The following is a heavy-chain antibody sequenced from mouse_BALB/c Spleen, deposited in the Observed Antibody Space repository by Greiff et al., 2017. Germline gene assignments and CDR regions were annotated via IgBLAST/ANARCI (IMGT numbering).Heavy chain of an antibody. CDR3: TVYYGNYGEGAMDY. D-gene: IGHD2-1*01. Sequence: VQLQQSGTVLARPGASVKMSCKASGYSFTSYWMHWVKQRPGQGLEWIGAIYPGNSDTSYNQKFKGKAKLTAVTSASTAYMELSSLTNEDSAVYYCTVYYGNYGEGAMDYWGQGTSVTVSS. CDR2: IYPGNSDT. CDR1: GYSFTSYW. V-gene: IGHV1-5*01. J-gene: IGHJ4*01.